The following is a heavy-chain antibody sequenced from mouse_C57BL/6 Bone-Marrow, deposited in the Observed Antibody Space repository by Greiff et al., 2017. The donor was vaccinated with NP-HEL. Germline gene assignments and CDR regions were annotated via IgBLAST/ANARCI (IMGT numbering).Heavy chain of an antibody. V-gene: IGHV1-15*01. D-gene: IGHD3-2*02. CDR1: GYTFTDYE. CDR3: TRGQLRKFAY. Sequence: QVQLQQSGAELVRPGASVTLSCKASGYTFTDYEMHWVKQTPVHGLEWIGAIDPETGGTAYNQKFKGKAILTAAKSSSTAYMELRSLTSEDSAVYYCTRGQLRKFAYWGQGTLVTVSA. CDR2: IDPETGGT. J-gene: IGHJ3*01.